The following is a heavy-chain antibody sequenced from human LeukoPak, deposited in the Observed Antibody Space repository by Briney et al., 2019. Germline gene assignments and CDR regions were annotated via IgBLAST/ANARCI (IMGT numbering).Heavy chain of an antibody. CDR1: GGSFSGYY. CDR2: INHSGST. J-gene: IGHJ4*02. D-gene: IGHD5-12*01. CDR3: ARRKGGYSGYAEFDY. V-gene: IGHV4-34*01. Sequence: SETLSLTCAVYGGSFSGYYWSWIRQPPGKGLEWIGEINHSGSTNYKPSLKSRVTISVDTSKNQFSLKLSSVTAADTAVYYCARRKGGYSGYAEFDYWGQGTLVTVSS.